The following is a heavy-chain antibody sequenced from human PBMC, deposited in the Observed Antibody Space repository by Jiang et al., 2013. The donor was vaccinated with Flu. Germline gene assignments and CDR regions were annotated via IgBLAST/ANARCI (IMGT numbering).Heavy chain of an antibody. CDR2: ISSDASST. CDR1: GFTFSHYA. V-gene: IGHV3-64*01. CDR3: ARGSGDYALSRLDS. Sequence: VQLLSLGRAWSSLGGPVTLSCAASGFTFSHYAIHWVRQAPGKGLEYVSAISSDASSTYYANSVKGRFSISRDNSKSTVFLQMGSLRADDMAVYYCARGSGDYALSRLDSWGQGTLVTVSS. D-gene: IGHD4-17*01. J-gene: IGHJ4*02.